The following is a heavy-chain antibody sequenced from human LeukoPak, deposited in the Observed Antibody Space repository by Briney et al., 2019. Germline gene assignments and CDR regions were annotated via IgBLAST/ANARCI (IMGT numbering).Heavy chain of an antibody. CDR3: ARLGIGSSFDYYYYYMDV. Sequence: ASVKVSCKASGYTFTSYDINWVRQATGQGLEWMGWMNPNSGNTGYAQKFQGRVTMTRNTSISKAYMELSSLRSEDTAVYYCARLGIGSSFDYYYYYMDVWGKGTTVTVSS. CDR2: MNPNSGNT. CDR1: GYTFTSYD. D-gene: IGHD6-13*01. V-gene: IGHV1-8*01. J-gene: IGHJ6*03.